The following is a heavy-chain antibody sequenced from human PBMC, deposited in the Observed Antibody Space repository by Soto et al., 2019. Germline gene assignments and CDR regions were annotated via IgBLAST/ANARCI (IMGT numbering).Heavy chain of an antibody. CDR3: ARLGGYYQAFDN. D-gene: IGHD3-3*01. CDR2: IYYTGTS. CDR1: GGSIRNNY. J-gene: IGHJ4*02. Sequence: SKTLSLTCAVSGGSIRNNYWSWIRQPPGKGLEWVGYIYYTGTSKYNPSLKSRVTISVDSSKNQFSLKLDSVTAADTAVYYCARLGGYYQAFDNWGQGTLVTVSS. V-gene: IGHV4-59*08.